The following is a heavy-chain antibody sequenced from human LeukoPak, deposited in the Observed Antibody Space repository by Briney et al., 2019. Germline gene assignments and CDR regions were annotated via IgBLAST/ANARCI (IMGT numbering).Heavy chain of an antibody. Sequence: GGSLRLSCAASGFTFSSYSMNWVRQAPGKGLEWVSSISSSSSYIYYADSVKGRFTISRDNDKNSLYLQMNSLRAEDRAVYYCARDSEAYGMDVWGQGTTVTVSS. CDR2: ISSSSSYI. CDR1: GFTFSSYS. V-gene: IGHV3-21*01. J-gene: IGHJ6*02. CDR3: ARDSEAYGMDV. D-gene: IGHD1-26*01.